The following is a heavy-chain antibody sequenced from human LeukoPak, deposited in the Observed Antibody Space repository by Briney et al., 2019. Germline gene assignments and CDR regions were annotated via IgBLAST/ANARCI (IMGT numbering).Heavy chain of an antibody. Sequence: GGSLRLSCAASGFTFSSYWMSWVRQAPGKGLEWVANIKQDGSEKYYVDSVKGRFTISRDNAKNSPYLQMNSLRAEDTAVYYCAREGGNQSRYYYYYYYMDVWGKGTTVTVSS. V-gene: IGHV3-7*01. D-gene: IGHD1-14*01. CDR2: IKQDGSEK. CDR1: GFTFSSYW. CDR3: AREGGNQSRYYYYYYYMDV. J-gene: IGHJ6*03.